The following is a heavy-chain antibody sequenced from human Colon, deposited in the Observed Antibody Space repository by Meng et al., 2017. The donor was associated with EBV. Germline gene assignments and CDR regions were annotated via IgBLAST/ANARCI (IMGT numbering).Heavy chain of an antibody. D-gene: IGHD1-14*01. CDR2: MNTKTGNP. V-gene: IGHV7-4-1*02. J-gene: IGHJ4*02. Sequence: QVAQLLSQLKKHGAAVKGASKPSGSTFPMHAINRVRQAPGPGLEWMGWMNTKTGNPAYARGFTVRFVFSLDTSFSTAYLQISSLKAEYTVMYYCARDDNGAPDYWGQGTLVTVSS. CDR3: ARDDNGAPDY. CDR1: GSTFPMHA.